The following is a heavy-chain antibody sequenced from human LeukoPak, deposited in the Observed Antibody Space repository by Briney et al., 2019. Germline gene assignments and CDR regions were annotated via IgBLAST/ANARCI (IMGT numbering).Heavy chain of an antibody. J-gene: IGHJ4*02. Sequence: GGSLRLSCAASGFTFSSYWMSWVRQAPGKGLEWVASIKQDGSEKYYVDSVKGRFTISRDNAKNSLYLQMNSLRAEDTAVYYCARGPPFYDFWSGYYDYWGQGTLVTVSS. CDR3: ARGPPFYDFWSGYYDY. V-gene: IGHV3-7*01. CDR2: IKQDGSEK. CDR1: GFTFSSYW. D-gene: IGHD3-3*01.